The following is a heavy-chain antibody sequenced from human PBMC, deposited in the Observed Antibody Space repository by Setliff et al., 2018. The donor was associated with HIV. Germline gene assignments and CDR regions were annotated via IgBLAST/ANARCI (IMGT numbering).Heavy chain of an antibody. CDR2: IRYDGSNK. CDR3: AKDRLEWLAPDGFDI. Sequence: TGGSLRLSCVASGFTFSTYGMHWVRQAPGKGLEWVAFIRYDGSNKYYADSVKGRFTISRDNSKNTLYLQMGSLRAEDTAVYYCAKDRLEWLAPDGFDIWGLGTMVTVSS. CDR1: GFTFSTYG. J-gene: IGHJ3*02. D-gene: IGHD3-3*01. V-gene: IGHV3-30*02.